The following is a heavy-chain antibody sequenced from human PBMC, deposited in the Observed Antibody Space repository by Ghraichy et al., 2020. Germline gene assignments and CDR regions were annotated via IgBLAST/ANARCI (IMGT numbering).Heavy chain of an antibody. CDR2: IRNDGIDK. D-gene: IGHD3-3*01. Sequence: GESLNISCAASGFTFSDYGMHWVRQAPGKGLEWVGFIRNDGIDKYYADSVKGRFTTSRDNSKNTLYLQMNSLRDEDTAVYYCTKDFWGGPWFDPWGQGTLVTVSS. J-gene: IGHJ5*02. CDR3: TKDFWGGPWFDP. V-gene: IGHV3-30*02. CDR1: GFTFSDYG.